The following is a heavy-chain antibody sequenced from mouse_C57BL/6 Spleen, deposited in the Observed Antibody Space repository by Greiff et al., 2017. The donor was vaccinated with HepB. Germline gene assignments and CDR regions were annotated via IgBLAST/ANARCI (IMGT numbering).Heavy chain of an antibody. Sequence: QVQLQQPGAELVRPGTSVKLSCKASGYTFTSYWMHWVKQRPGQGLEWIGVIDPSDSYTNYNQKFKGKATLTVDTSPSTAYMQLSSLTSEDSAVYYCARGDYCGSSYWYFDVWGTGTTVTVSS. D-gene: IGHD1-1*01. J-gene: IGHJ1*03. CDR1: GYTFTSYW. CDR3: ARGDYCGSSYWYFDV. CDR2: IDPSDSYT. V-gene: IGHV1-59*01.